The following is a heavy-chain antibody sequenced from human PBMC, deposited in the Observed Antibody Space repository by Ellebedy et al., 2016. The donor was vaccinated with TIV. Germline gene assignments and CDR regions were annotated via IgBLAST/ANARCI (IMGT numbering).Heavy chain of an antibody. V-gene: IGHV1-46*01. CDR1: RYSFTANY. D-gene: IGHD1-20*01. CDR2: INPSRDST. J-gene: IGHJ6*03. CDR3: ARAITGTSRDYYHMDV. Sequence: ASVKVSXKASRYSFTANYIHWVRQVPGQGPEWIGIINPSRDSTTYAQKFQGRVTMTRDTSTSTVYLELDSLRSDDTAVYFCARAITGTSRDYYHMDVWGTGTTVTVSS.